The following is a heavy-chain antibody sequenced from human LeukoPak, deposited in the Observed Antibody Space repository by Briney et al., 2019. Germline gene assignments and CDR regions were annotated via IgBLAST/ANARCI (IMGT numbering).Heavy chain of an antibody. D-gene: IGHD3-9*01. J-gene: IGHJ3*02. CDR1: GGSFSGYY. CDR3: ARERNDWFDAIDI. Sequence: SETLSLTCAVYGGSFSGYYRSWIRHPPGKGLEWIGEINHSGSTNYNPSLKSRVTISVDTSKNQFSLKLSSVTAADTAVYYCARERNDWFDAIDIWGQGTMVTVSS. V-gene: IGHV4-34*01. CDR2: INHSGST.